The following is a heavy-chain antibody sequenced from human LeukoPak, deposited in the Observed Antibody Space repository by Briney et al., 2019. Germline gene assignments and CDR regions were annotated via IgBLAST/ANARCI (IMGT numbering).Heavy chain of an antibody. CDR2: ISAYNGNT. D-gene: IGHD3-3*01. V-gene: IGHV1-18*04. J-gene: IGHJ4*02. Sequence: ASVKVSCKASGYTFTGYYMHWVRQAPGQGLEWMGWISAYNGNTNYAQKLQGRVTMTTDTSTSTAYMELRSLRSDDTAVYYCVRLVITIFGVVKKCDYWGQGTLVTVSS. CDR3: VRLVITIFGVVKKCDY. CDR1: GYTFTGYY.